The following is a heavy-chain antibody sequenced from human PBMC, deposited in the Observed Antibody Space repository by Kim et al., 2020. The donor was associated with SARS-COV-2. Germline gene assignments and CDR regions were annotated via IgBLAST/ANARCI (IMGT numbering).Heavy chain of an antibody. CDR2: IYYSGST. V-gene: IGHV4-59*13. CDR1: GGSISSYY. CDR3: ARVYDSSAYDAFDI. Sequence: SETLSLTCTVSGGSISSYYWSWIRQPPGKGLEWIGYIYYSGSTNYNPSLKSRVTISVDTSKNQFSLKLSSVTAADTAVYYCARVYDSSAYDAFDIWGQGTMVTVSS. J-gene: IGHJ3*02. D-gene: IGHD3-22*01.